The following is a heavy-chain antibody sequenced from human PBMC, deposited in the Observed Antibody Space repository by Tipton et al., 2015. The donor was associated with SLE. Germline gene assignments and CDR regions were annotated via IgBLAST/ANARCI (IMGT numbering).Heavy chain of an antibody. J-gene: IGHJ4*01. Sequence: TLSLTCAVSGGSISGYYWSWIRQPAGKGLEWIGRIYTSGSANYNPSLKSRVTISLDTSKNQFSLKLSSVTAADTAVYYCARDGLGSYFDYWGRGTLVTVSS. V-gene: IGHV4-4*07. CDR1: GGSISGYY. CDR2: IYTSGSA. CDR3: ARDGLGSYFDY. D-gene: IGHD6-19*01.